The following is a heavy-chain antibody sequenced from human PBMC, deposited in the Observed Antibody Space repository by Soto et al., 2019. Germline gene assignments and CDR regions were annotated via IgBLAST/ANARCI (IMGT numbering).Heavy chain of an antibody. V-gene: IGHV4-59*01. CDR1: GGSISSYY. CDR3: ARGYCSSTSCKNYYYYYGMDV. CDR2: IYYSGST. Sequence: SETMYLTCTVSGGSISSYYWSWIRQPPGKGLEWIGYIYYSGSTNYNPSLKSRVTISVDTSKNQFSLKLSSVTAADTAVYYCARGYCSSTSCKNYYYYYGMDVWGQGTTVTVSS. D-gene: IGHD2-2*01. J-gene: IGHJ6*02.